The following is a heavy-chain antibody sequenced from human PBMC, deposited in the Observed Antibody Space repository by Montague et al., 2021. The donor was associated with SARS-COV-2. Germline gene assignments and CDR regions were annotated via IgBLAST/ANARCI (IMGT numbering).Heavy chain of an antibody. D-gene: IGHD1-1*01. J-gene: IGHJ3*01. V-gene: IGHV4-59*13. CDR2: IYYSGGA. CDR1: GGAIFTYY. Sequence: SETLSLTCTVSGGAIFTYYWSWIRQPPGKGLEWIGFIYYSGGASYNPSLKSRATISVDRSKNQFTLHLTPVTAADAAVDNCARTWNNWNDFAFDFWGQETMLTVSS. CDR3: ARTWNNWNDFAFDF.